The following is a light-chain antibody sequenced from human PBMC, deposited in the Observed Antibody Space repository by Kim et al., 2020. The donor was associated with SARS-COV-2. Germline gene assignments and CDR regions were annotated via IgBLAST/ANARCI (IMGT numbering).Light chain of an antibody. CDR2: GAS. J-gene: IGKJ2*01. V-gene: IGKV1-16*02. Sequence: DIQMTQSPSSVSASIEDRVTITCRASQDVSNHLAWFLQKPGEAPKSLIHGASSLQSGVPSNFSGSGSGTEFILTISSLQPEDVGTYYCQQYHSSPPTFGQGTKVDIK. CDR1: QDVSNH. CDR3: QQYHSSPPT.